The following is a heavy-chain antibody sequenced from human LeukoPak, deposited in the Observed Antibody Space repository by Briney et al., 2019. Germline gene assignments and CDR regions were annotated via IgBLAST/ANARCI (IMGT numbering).Heavy chain of an antibody. CDR2: IYPGDSDT. J-gene: IGHJ3*02. CDR1: GYSFTSYW. D-gene: IGHD1-26*01. CDR3: ASSSGSSYDAFDI. Sequence: GESLKISCKGSGYSFTSYWIGWVRQMPGKGLEGMGIIYPGDSDTRYSPSFQGQVTILADKSISTAYLQWSSLKASDTAMYYCASSSGSSYDAFDIWGQGTMVTVSS. V-gene: IGHV5-51*01.